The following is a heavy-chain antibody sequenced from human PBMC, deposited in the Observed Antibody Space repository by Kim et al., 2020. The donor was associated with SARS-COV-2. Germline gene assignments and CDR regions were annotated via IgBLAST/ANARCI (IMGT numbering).Heavy chain of an antibody. CDR2: ITSSGGST. J-gene: IGHJ4*02. Sequence: GGSLRLSCAASGFTFSSYAMSWVRQAPGKGLEWVSAITSSGGSTYYADSVQGRFTISRDNSKNTLYLQMNSLRVEDTAVYYCAESGVVLAEIDYWGQGTLVTVSS. D-gene: IGHD3-3*01. CDR3: AESGVVLAEIDY. V-gene: IGHV3-23*01. CDR1: GFTFSSYA.